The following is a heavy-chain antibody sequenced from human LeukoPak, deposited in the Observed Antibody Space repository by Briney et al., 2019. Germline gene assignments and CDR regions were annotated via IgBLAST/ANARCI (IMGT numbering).Heavy chain of an antibody. CDR1: GFTFSSYS. J-gene: IGHJ4*02. CDR2: INHSGST. V-gene: IGHV4-34*01. Sequence: PGGSLRLSCAASGFTFSSYSMNWVRQPPGKGLEWIGEINHSGSTNYNPSLKSRVTISVDTSKNQFSLKLSSVTAADTAVYYCARGSTIFGVVRRRLFDYWGQGTLVTVSS. CDR3: ARGSTIFGVVRRRLFDY. D-gene: IGHD3-3*01.